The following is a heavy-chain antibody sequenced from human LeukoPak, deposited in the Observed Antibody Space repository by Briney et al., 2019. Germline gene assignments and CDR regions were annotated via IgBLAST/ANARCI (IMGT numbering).Heavy chain of an antibody. V-gene: IGHV4-39*01. J-gene: IGHJ4*02. Sequence: SETLSLTCTVSGGSISSSSYYWGWIRQPPGKGLEWIGSIYYSGSTYYNPSLKSRVTISVDTSKNQFSLKLSSVTAADTAVYYCARGVYDILTGYYDPFDYWGQGTLVTVSS. D-gene: IGHD3-9*01. CDR1: GGSISSSSYY. CDR2: IYYSGST. CDR3: ARGVYDILTGYYDPFDY.